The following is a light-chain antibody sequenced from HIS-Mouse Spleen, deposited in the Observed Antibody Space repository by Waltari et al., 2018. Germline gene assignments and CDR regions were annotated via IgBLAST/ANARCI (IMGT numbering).Light chain of an antibody. CDR3: QQFNSYPPFT. CDR1: QGISSA. Sequence: AIQLTQSPSSLSASVGHRVTITCRASQGISSALAWYQQKPGKAPKLLIYDASSLESGVPSRFSGSGSGTDFTLTISSLQPEDFATYYCQQFNSYPPFTFGPGTKVDIK. J-gene: IGKJ3*01. CDR2: DAS. V-gene: IGKV1-13*02.